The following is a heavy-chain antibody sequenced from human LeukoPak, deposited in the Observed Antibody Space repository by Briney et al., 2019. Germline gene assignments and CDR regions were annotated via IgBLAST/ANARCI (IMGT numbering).Heavy chain of an antibody. CDR3: ARCPTILRYFDWLPSPFDY. CDR1: GGSISSGGYS. V-gene: IGHV4-30-2*01. J-gene: IGHJ4*02. CDR2: IYHSGST. D-gene: IGHD3-9*01. Sequence: PSETLSLTCAVSGGSISSGGYSWSWIRQPPGKGLEWIGYIYHSGSTYYNPSLKSRVTISVDTSKNQFSLKLSSVTAADTAVYYCARCPTILRYFDWLPSPFDYWGQGTLVTVSS.